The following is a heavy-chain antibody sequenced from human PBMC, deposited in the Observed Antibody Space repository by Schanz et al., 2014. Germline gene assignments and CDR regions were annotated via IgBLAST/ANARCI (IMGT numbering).Heavy chain of an antibody. V-gene: IGHV4-4*07. CDR1: GDSMKSHY. Sequence: QVQLRESGPRLVKPSETLSLNCTVSGDSMKSHYWTWIRQPAGQGLEWVGRIFTGGSSDYNRSLKSRIPMSIDTSKKYLSLNLNSVPAADTAFYFCARVSRGGVFDFWGPGILVTVSS. CDR2: IFTGGSS. CDR3: ARVSRGGVFDF. D-gene: IGHD3-3*01. J-gene: IGHJ4*02.